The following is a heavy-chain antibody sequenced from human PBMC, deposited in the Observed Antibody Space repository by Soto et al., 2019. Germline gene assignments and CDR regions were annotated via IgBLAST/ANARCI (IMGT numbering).Heavy chain of an antibody. CDR1: GGTFSSYT. D-gene: IGHD3-22*01. CDR2: IIPILGIA. J-gene: IGHJ4*02. CDR3: ASIGDSSGYYLNPFDY. V-gene: IGHV1-69*02. Sequence: QVQLVQSGAEVKKPGSSVKVSCKASGGTFSSYTISWVRQAPGQGLEWMGRIIPILGIANYAQKFQGRVTITADKSTSTAYMELSSLRSEDTAVYYCASIGDSSGYYLNPFDYWGQGTLVTVSS.